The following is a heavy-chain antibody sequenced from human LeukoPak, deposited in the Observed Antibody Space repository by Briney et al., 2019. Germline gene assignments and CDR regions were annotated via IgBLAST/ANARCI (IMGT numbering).Heavy chain of an antibody. J-gene: IGHJ3*02. Sequence: NPSETLSLTCTVSGGSISSYYWSWIRQPAGKGLEWIGRIYTSGSTNYNPSLKSRVTMSVDTSKNQFSLKLSSVTAADTAVYYCARIPTHCSSTSCSEDAFDIWGQGTMVTVSS. D-gene: IGHD2-2*01. CDR3: ARIPTHCSSTSCSEDAFDI. V-gene: IGHV4-4*07. CDR1: GGSISSYY. CDR2: IYTSGST.